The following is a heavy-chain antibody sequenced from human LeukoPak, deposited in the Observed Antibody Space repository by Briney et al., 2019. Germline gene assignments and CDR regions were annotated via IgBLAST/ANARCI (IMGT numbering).Heavy chain of an antibody. CDR2: IYYSGST. CDR3: ASPDCSGGSCYSDFDY. V-gene: IGHV4-39*01. CDR1: GGSISSSSYY. Sequence: SETLSLTCTVSGGSISSSSYYWGWIRQPPGKGLEWIGSIYYSGSTYYNPSLKSRVTISVDTSKNQFSLKLSSVTAADTAVYYCASPDCSGGSCYSDFDYWGQGTLVTVSS. J-gene: IGHJ4*02. D-gene: IGHD2-15*01.